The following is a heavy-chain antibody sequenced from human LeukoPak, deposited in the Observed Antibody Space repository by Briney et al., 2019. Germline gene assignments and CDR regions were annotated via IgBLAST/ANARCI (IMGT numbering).Heavy chain of an antibody. V-gene: IGHV3-21*01. CDR3: ARDWYDNSDAFDI. CDR2: ISSSSSYI. D-gene: IGHD3-9*01. J-gene: IGHJ3*02. Sequence: GGSLRLSCAASGFTFSSFAMNWVRQAPGKGLEWVSSISSSSSYIYYADSLKGRFTISRDNAKNSLYLQMNSLRAVDTAVYFCARDWYDNSDAFDIWGQGTMVTVSS. CDR1: GFTFSSFA.